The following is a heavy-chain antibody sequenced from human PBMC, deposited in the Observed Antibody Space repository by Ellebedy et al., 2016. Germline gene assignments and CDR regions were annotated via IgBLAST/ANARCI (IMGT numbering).Heavy chain of an antibody. CDR3: AKGRRYCSGGSCYLFFFDY. D-gene: IGHD2-15*01. J-gene: IGHJ4*02. Sequence: GGSLRLSXAASGFTFSSYAMSWVRQAPGKGLEWVSAISGSGGSTYYADSVKGRFTISRDNSKNTLYLQMNSLRAEDTAVYYCAKGRRYCSGGSCYLFFFDYWGQGTLVTVSS. CDR2: ISGSGGST. CDR1: GFTFSSYA. V-gene: IGHV3-23*01.